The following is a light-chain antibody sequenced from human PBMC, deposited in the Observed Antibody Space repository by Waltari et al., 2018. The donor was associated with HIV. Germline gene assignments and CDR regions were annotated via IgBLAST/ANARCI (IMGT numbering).Light chain of an antibody. Sequence: QPVLTQPPSASGTPGPAVTISCSGSNSNIGTNSVYWYQHRPGMAPKLLIYRNNRRPAGIPDRFSGSRSGTSASLAISGLRSEDEADYYCATWDDSLIWVFGGGTKLTVL. J-gene: IGLJ3*02. CDR2: RNN. CDR1: NSNIGTNS. V-gene: IGLV1-47*01. CDR3: ATWDDSLIWV.